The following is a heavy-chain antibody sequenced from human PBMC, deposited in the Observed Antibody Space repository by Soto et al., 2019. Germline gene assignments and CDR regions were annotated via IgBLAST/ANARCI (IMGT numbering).Heavy chain of an antibody. CDR2: INSDGSST. CDR1: GFTFSSYW. D-gene: IGHD2-2*01. J-gene: IGHJ4*02. CDR3: ARVETCSSTSCYSVFDY. V-gene: IGHV3-74*03. Sequence: EVQLVESGGGLAQPGGSLRLSCAASGFTFSSYWMHWVRQAPGKGLVWVSRINSDGSSTTYADSVKGRFTISRDNAKNTLYLQMNSLRAEDTAVYYCARVETCSSTSCYSVFDYWGQGTLVTVSS.